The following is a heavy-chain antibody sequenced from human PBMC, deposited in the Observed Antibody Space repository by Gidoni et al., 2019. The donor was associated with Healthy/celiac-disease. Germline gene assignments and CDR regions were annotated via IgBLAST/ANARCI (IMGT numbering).Heavy chain of an antibody. CDR1: GFTVSRYA. Sequence: QVQLVESGGGVVQPGRSLILSCAASGFTVSRYAMHWVRQAPGKGLEWVAVISYDGSNKYYADSVKGRFTISRDNSKNTLYLQMNSLRAEDTAVYYCARDTYYYDSSGYEGYFQHWGQGTLVTVSS. CDR3: ARDTYYYDSSGYEGYFQH. CDR2: ISYDGSNK. D-gene: IGHD3-22*01. V-gene: IGHV3-30-3*01. J-gene: IGHJ1*01.